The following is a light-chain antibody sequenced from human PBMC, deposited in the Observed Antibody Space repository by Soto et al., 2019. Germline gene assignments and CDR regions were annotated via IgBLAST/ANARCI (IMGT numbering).Light chain of an antibody. CDR2: EVS. CDR1: SSDAGGYNY. CDR3: SSYTSSSTLG. Sequence: QSVLTQPASVSGSPGQSITISCTGTSSDAGGYNYVSWYHQHPGKAPKLMIYEVSNRPSGVSNRFSGSKSGNTASLTISGLQGEDEADYYCSSYTSSSTLGFGTGTKLTVL. V-gene: IGLV2-14*01. J-gene: IGLJ1*01.